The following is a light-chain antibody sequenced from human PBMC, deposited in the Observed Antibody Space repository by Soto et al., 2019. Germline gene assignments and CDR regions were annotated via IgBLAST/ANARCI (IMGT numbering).Light chain of an antibody. Sequence: DIQMTQSPSTLPASVGDRVTITCRASQSISNWLAWYQQKPGKAPKLLIYDASNLESGVPSRFSGSGFGTEFTLTISSLQPDDFATYYCQQYSSYSAFRQGTKLEIK. V-gene: IGKV1-5*01. CDR2: DAS. CDR1: QSISNW. J-gene: IGKJ2*01. CDR3: QQYSSYSA.